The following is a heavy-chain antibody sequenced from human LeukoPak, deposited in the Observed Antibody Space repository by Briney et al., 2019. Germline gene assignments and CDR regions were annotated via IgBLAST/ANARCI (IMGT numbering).Heavy chain of an antibody. CDR2: IYHSGST. V-gene: IGHV4-38-2*02. D-gene: IGHD6-19*01. CDR3: ARESSGWYYFDY. CDR1: GYSISSGYY. Sequence: SETLSLTCTVSGYSISSGYYWGWIRQPPGKGLEWIGSIYHSGSTYYNPSLKSRVTISVDTSKNQFSLKLSSVTAADTAVYYCARESSGWYYFDYWGQGTQVTVSS. J-gene: IGHJ4*02.